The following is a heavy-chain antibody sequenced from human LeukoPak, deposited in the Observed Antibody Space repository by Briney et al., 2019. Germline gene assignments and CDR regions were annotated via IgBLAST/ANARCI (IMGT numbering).Heavy chain of an antibody. V-gene: IGHV4-30-4*08. CDR1: GGSISSYY. CDR3: ARGPITMVRGVWFDY. Sequence: SETLSLTCSVSGGSISSYYWSWVRQPPGKGLEWIGYIYYSGSTYYNPSLKSRVTISVDTSKNQFSLKLSSVTAADTAVYYCARGPITMVRGVWFDYWGQGTLVTVSS. D-gene: IGHD3-10*01. J-gene: IGHJ4*02. CDR2: IYYSGST.